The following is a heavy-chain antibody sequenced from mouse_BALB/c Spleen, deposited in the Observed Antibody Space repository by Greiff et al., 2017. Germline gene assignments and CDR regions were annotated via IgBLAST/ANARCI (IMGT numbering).Heavy chain of an antibody. Sequence: EVQGVESGGGLVQPGGSRKLSCAASGFTFSSFGMHWVRQAPEKGLEWVAYISSGSSTIYYADTVKGRFTISRDNPKNTLFLQMTSLRSEDTAMYYCARSLRTGLHWYFDVWGAGTTVTVSS. CDR2: ISSGSSTI. D-gene: IGHD1-1*01. CDR3: ARSLRTGLHWYFDV. J-gene: IGHJ1*01. CDR1: GFTFSSFG. V-gene: IGHV5-17*02.